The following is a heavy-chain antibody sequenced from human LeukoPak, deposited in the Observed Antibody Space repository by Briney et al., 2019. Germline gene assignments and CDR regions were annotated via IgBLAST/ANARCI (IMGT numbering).Heavy chain of an antibody. V-gene: IGHV3-33*01. J-gene: IGHJ4*02. Sequence: GGSLRLSCAASGFTFSSYGMHWVRQAPGKGLEWVAVIWYDGSNKYYADSVKGRFTISRDNSKNTLYLQMNSLRAEDTAVYYCARNYYDSSGGFDYWGQGTLVTVSS. D-gene: IGHD3-22*01. CDR1: GFTFSSYG. CDR3: ARNYYDSSGGFDY. CDR2: IWYDGSNK.